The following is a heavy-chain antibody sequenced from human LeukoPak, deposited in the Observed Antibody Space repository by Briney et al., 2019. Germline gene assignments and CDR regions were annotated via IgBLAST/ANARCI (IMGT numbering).Heavy chain of an antibody. CDR1: GGTFSSYA. J-gene: IGHJ6*02. V-gene: IGHV1-69*13. Sequence: SVKVSCKASGGTFSSYAISWVRQAPGQGLEWMGGIIPIFGTANYAQKFQGRVTITADESTSTAYMELSSLRSEDTAVYYCARDFWSGYYNRNGMDVWGQGTTVTVSS. CDR3: ARDFWSGYYNRNGMDV. D-gene: IGHD3-3*01. CDR2: IIPIFGTA.